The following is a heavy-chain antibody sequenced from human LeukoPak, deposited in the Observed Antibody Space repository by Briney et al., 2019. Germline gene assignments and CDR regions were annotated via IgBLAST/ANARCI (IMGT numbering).Heavy chain of an antibody. J-gene: IGHJ4*02. Sequence: ASVKVSCKASGYTFTSYDINWVRQATGQGLEWMGWMNPNSGNTGYAQKFQGRVTITTDESTSTAYMELSSLRSEDTAVYYCAGSSSSSLSDFDYWGQGTLVTVSS. V-gene: IGHV1-8*01. CDR2: MNPNSGNT. CDR3: AGSSSSSLSDFDY. D-gene: IGHD6-6*01. CDR1: GYTFTSYD.